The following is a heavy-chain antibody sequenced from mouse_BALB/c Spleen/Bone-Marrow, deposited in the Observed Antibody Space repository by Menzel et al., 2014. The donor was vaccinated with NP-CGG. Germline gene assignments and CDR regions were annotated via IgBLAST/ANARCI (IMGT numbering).Heavy chain of an antibody. CDR3: ARGSPY. D-gene: IGHD6-2*01. CDR2: INPGNGGT. CDR1: GYTFTNYY. J-gene: IGHJ3*01. Sequence: VQLQQSGAELVKPGASVKLSRKTSGYTFTNYYIYWVKQRPGQGLEWIGKINPGNGGTNFNERFKSKATLTVDKSSTTAYILLTSLTSEDSAVYYCARGSPYWGQGTLVTVSA. V-gene: IGHV1-53*01.